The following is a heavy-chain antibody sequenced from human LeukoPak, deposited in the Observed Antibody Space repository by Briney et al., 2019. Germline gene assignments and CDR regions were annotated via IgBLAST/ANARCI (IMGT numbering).Heavy chain of an antibody. Sequence: GGSLRLSCTASGFTFTNAWMSWVRQAPGKGLEWVGRIKSKGDGETTDYAAPVKGRFTMSRDDSKATLYLQMNSLKAEDTAVYSSTTDLGLTMIRGVIVYWGQGALVTVSS. J-gene: IGHJ4*02. D-gene: IGHD3-10*01. CDR2: IKSKGDGETT. CDR1: GFTFTNAW. V-gene: IGHV3-15*01. CDR3: TTDLGLTMIRGVIVY.